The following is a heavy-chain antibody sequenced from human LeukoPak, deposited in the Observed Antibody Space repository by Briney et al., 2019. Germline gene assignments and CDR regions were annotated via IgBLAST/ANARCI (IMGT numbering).Heavy chain of an antibody. CDR3: AKAKYYYEGGDY. V-gene: IGHV3-43*02. CDR1: GFTFDDYA. J-gene: IGHJ4*02. CDR2: ISGDGGST. D-gene: IGHD3-22*01. Sequence: GGSLRLSCAASGFTFDDYAMHWVRQAPGKGLEWVSLISGDGGSTYYADSMKGRFTISRDNSKSSLYLQMNSLRTEDTAFYFCAKAKYYYEGGDYWGQGTLVTVSS.